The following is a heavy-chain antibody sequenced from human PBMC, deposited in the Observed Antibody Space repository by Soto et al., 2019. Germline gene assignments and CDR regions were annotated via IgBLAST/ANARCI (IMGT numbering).Heavy chain of an antibody. D-gene: IGHD2-21*02. J-gene: IGHJ4*02. CDR3: ARGPVVTPFVDY. Sequence: SETLSLTCTVSGASVSSGNYYWSWIRQPPGKGLEWIGHIYYSGSTNYNPSLKSRVTISVDTSKNQFSLKLSSVSAADTAVYYCARGPVVTPFVDYWGQGTLVTDS. CDR2: IYYSGST. V-gene: IGHV4-61*01. CDR1: GASVSSGNYY.